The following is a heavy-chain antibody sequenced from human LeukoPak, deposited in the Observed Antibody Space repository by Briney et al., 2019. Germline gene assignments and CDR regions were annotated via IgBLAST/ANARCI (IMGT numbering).Heavy chain of an antibody. Sequence: ASVNVSCKASGYTFTSYGISWVRQPPGQGLEWMGWISAYNGNTNYAQKLQGRVTMTTDTSTSTAYMELRSLRSDDTAVYYCARGSPYYYDSSPFDYWGQGTLVTVSS. D-gene: IGHD3-22*01. CDR1: GYTFTSYG. CDR3: ARGSPYYYDSSPFDY. V-gene: IGHV1-18*01. J-gene: IGHJ4*02. CDR2: ISAYNGNT.